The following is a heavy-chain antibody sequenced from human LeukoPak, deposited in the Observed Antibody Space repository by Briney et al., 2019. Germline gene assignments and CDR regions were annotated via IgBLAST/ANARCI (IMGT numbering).Heavy chain of an antibody. V-gene: IGHV3-74*01. D-gene: IGHD2-8*01. CDR3: VRGEGDCTNGVCYFDN. CDR2: INSDGNNT. CDR1: GFTFNNYW. J-gene: IGHJ4*02. Sequence: GSLRLSCPASGFTFNNYWMHWVRQGPGKGLVWVSGINSDGNNTKYADSVKGRFTISRDNAKNTVYLQMNCLRVEDTAMYYCVRGEGDCTNGVCYFDNWGQGTLVTVSS.